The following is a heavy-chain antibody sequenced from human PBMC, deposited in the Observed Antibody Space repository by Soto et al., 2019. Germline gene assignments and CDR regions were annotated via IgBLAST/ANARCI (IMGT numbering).Heavy chain of an antibody. Sequence: QVQLVESGGGVVQPGRSLRLSCAASGFTFSSYGMHWVRQAPGKGLEWVSVIYSGGSTYYADSVKGRFTISRDNSKNTLYLQMNSLRAEDTAVYYCARQWFGEPSGFDPWGQGTLVTVSS. CDR1: GFTFSSYG. J-gene: IGHJ5*02. V-gene: IGHV3-NL1*01. D-gene: IGHD3-10*01. CDR2: IYSGGST. CDR3: ARQWFGEPSGFDP.